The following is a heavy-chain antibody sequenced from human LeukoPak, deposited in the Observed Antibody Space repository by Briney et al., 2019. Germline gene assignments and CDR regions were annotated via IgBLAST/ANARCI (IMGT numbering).Heavy chain of an antibody. V-gene: IGHV6-1*01. Sequence: SQTLSLTCAISGDSVSSNSAAWNWIRQSPSRGLEWLGRTYYRSKWYNDYAVSVKSRITINPDTSKNQFSLQLNSVTPEDTAVYYCARDQELNRGLTYYYYGMDVWGQGTTVTVSS. CDR1: GDSVSSNSAA. J-gene: IGHJ6*02. D-gene: IGHD7-27*01. CDR3: ARDQELNRGLTYYYYGMDV. CDR2: TYYRSKWYN.